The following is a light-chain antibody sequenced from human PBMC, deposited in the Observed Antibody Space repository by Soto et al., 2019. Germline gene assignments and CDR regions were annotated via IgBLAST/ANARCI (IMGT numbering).Light chain of an antibody. J-gene: IGLJ3*02. CDR1: NSVVGRYNS. Sequence: QSALTQPHSVSGSPGQSVTVSCTGTNSVVGRYNSVSWYQQLPGKAPKIIISAVRQRPSGVPDRFSGSKSGNTASLTISGLQPDDEADYFCFSYTANDNWVFGGGTKLTVL. CDR2: AVR. V-gene: IGLV2-11*01. CDR3: FSYTANDNWV.